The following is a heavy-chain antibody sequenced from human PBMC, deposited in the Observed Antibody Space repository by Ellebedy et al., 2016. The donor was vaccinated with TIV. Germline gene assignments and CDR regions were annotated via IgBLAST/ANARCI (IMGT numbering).Heavy chain of an antibody. CDR1: GYTFTSYD. J-gene: IGHJ3*02. CDR3: ASIYVLDAFDI. D-gene: IGHD3-10*02. V-gene: IGHV1-8*01. Sequence: AASVTVSCKASGYTFTSYDINWVRQAPGQGLEWMGWMNPNSGNTGYAQNFQGRVTMTRNTSITTAYMELSSLRSEDTAVYYCASIYVLDAFDIWGQGTMVTVSS. CDR2: MNPNSGNT.